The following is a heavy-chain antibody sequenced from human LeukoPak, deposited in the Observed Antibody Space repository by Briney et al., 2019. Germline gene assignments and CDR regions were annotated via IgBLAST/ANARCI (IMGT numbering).Heavy chain of an antibody. CDR2: ISSSGST. CDR3: ARLIIAAPPYYYYYYMDV. J-gene: IGHJ6*03. D-gene: IGHD6-6*01. V-gene: IGHV4-61*02. CDR1: GDSISSGDYY. Sequence: SETLSLTCTVSGDSISSGDYYWSWIRQPAGKGLEWIGRISSSGSTNYNPSLKSRVTISVDTSKNQFSLKLSAVTAADTAVYYCARLIIAAPPYYYYYYMDVWGKGTTVTVSS.